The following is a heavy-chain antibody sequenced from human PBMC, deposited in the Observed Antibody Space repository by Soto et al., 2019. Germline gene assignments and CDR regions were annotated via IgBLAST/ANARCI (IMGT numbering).Heavy chain of an antibody. CDR1: GFNFGDYA. V-gene: IGHV3-49*03. Sequence: GGSLRLSCTTSGFNFGDYAVAWFRQAPGKGLEWVGFIRIKADGGATQYAASVRGRFTISRDDSKSIAYLQMNSLKTEDTAVYYCTRDRPIDYWGQGALVTVSS. CDR2: IRIKADGGAT. J-gene: IGHJ4*02. CDR3: TRDRPIDY.